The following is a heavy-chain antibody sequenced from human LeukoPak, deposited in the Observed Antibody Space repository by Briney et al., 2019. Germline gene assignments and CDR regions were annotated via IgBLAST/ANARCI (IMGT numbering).Heavy chain of an antibody. J-gene: IGHJ2*01. CDR3: ARLFDIVLMVFDWYFDL. V-gene: IGHV3-7*01. CDR2: IKQDGSEK. CDR1: GFTFSSYW. Sequence: GGSLRLSCAASGFTFSSYWMSWVRQAPGKGLEWVANIKQDGSEKYYVDSVKGRFTISRDNAKNSLYLQMNSLRAEDTAVYYCARLFDIVLMVFDWYFDLWGRGTLVTVSS. D-gene: IGHD2-8*01.